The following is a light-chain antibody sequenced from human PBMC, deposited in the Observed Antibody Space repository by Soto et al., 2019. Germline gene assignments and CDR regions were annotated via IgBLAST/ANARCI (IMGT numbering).Light chain of an antibody. V-gene: IGKV1-5*01. CDR3: QQYNSYSPLT. CDR2: DAS. J-gene: IGKJ4*01. CDR1: QTISTW. Sequence: DIRMTQSASTMSETVGDRVIITCRTSQTISTWVAWYQHKTGKAPTLLIYDASSLESGVPSRFSGSGSGTDFTLTISSLQPDEFATYYCQQYNSYSPLTFGGGTKVDI.